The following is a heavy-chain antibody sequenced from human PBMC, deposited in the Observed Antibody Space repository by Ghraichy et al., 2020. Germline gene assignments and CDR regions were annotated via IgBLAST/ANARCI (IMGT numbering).Heavy chain of an antibody. J-gene: IGHJ5*02. D-gene: IGHD3-10*01. CDR2: ISSSGSTI. CDR3: ARDGVAWFGGRPLRMNWFDP. V-gene: IGHV3-11*01. CDR1: GFTFSDYY. Sequence: GGSLRLSCAASGFTFSDYYMSWIRQAPGKGLEWVSYISSSGSTIYYADSVKGRFTISRDNAKNSLYLQMNSLRAEDTAVYYCARDGVAWFGGRPLRMNWFDPWGQGTLVTVSS.